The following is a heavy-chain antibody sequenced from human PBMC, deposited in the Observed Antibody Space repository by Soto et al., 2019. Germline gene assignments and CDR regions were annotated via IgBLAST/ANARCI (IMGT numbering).Heavy chain of an antibody. Sequence: TLSLTCTVSGGSISSGGYYWSWIRQHPGKGLEWIGYIYYSGSTYYNPSLKSRVTISVDTSKNQFSLKLSSVTAADTAVYYCARSPRGGYYFDYWGQGTLVTVSS. J-gene: IGHJ4*02. CDR3: ARSPRGGYYFDY. V-gene: IGHV4-31*03. D-gene: IGHD3-22*01. CDR2: IYYSGST. CDR1: GGSISSGGYY.